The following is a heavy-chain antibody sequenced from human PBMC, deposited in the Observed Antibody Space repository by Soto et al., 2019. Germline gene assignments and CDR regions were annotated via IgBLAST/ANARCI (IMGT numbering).Heavy chain of an antibody. D-gene: IGHD1-26*01. V-gene: IGHV1-69*12. CDR1: GGTFGSYA. Sequence: QVQLVQSGAEVKKPGSSVKVSCKASGGTFGSYAISWVRQAPGQGLEWMGGIIPIFGTANYAQKCQGRVTITADESTSTAYMELSSLRSEDTAVYYCASYSSPAYYFDYWGQGTLVTVSS. CDR2: IIPIFGTA. J-gene: IGHJ4*02. CDR3: ASYSSPAYYFDY.